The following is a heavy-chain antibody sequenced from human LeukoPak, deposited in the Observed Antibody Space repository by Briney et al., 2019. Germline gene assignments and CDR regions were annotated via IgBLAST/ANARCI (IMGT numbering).Heavy chain of an antibody. J-gene: IGHJ4*02. D-gene: IGHD5-12*01. CDR2: IYPADSDT. Sequence: GESLKISCRGSGYSFTSHWIGWVRQMSGKGLEWMGIIYPADSDTRYSPSFQGQVTISADKSTSTAYLHWNSLKASDTAMYYCARPSDIYTGYDLWGQGTLVTVSS. CDR3: ARPSDIYTGYDL. CDR1: GYSFTSHW. V-gene: IGHV5-51*01.